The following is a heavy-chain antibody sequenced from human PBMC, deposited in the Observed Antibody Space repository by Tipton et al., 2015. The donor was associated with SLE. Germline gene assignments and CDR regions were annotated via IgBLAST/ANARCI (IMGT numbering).Heavy chain of an antibody. CDR3: ARDKAVAGKEVDY. CDR1: GFTFSSYS. Sequence: SLRLSCAASGFTFSSYSMNWVRQAPGKGLEWVSSISSSSSYIYYADSVKGRFTISRDNAKNSLYLQMNSLRAEDTAVYYCARDKAVAGKEVDYWGQGTLVTVSS. J-gene: IGHJ4*02. CDR2: ISSSSSYI. D-gene: IGHD6-19*01. V-gene: IGHV3-21*01.